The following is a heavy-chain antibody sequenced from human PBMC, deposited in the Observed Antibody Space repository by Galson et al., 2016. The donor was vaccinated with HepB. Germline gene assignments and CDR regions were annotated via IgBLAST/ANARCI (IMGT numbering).Heavy chain of an antibody. CDR3: ARKQGSVAVIYYLDY. J-gene: IGHJ4*02. CDR2: ISAYNGNP. D-gene: IGHD6-19*01. CDR1: GYTFTNSV. V-gene: IGHV1-18*01. Sequence: SVKVSCKASGYTFTNSVFNWVRQAPGQGLEWMGWISAYNGNPKYSPELQGRVTLTTDTSTSTAYMELRSLRSDDTAVYYCARKQGSVAVIYYLDYWGQGTLVTVSS.